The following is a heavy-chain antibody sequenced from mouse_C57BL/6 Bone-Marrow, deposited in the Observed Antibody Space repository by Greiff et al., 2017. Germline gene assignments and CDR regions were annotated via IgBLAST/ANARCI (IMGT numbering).Heavy chain of an antibody. Sequence: VQLKQSGPELVKPGASVKISCKASGYSFTDYNMNWVKQSNGKSLEWIGVINPNYGTTSYNQKFKGKATLTVDQSSSTAYMQLNSLTSEDSAVYYCAREKSLLRSPHPWFAYWGQGTLVTVSA. CDR2: INPNYGTT. V-gene: IGHV1-39*01. J-gene: IGHJ3*01. D-gene: IGHD1-1*01. CDR1: GYSFTDYN. CDR3: AREKSLLRSPHPWFAY.